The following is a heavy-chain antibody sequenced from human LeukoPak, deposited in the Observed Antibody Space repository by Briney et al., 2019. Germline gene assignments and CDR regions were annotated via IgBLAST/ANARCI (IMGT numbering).Heavy chain of an antibody. CDR2: IYHSGSST. D-gene: IGHD3-10*01. V-gene: IGHV4-59*08. CDR1: GGSISSYY. CDR3: ARRRRIVNVWFAHDY. J-gene: IGHJ4*02. Sequence: SETLSLTCTVSGGSISSYYWTWMRQAPGKGLEWIGYIYHSGSSTYYNPSLNSRLSIPVDTSKNQISLKLSSVTAADTAVYYCARRRRIVNVWFAHDYWGQGTLVTVSS.